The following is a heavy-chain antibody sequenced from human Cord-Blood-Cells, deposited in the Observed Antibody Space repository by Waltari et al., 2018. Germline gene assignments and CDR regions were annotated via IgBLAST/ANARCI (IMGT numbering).Heavy chain of an antibody. Sequence: EVQLLESGGGLVQPGGSLRLSCAASGFTFSSYAMSWVRQAPGKGLEWVSAISGSGGSTYYTDSVKGRFTISRDNSKNTLYLKMNSLRAEDTAVYYCAKDREPLSGGGLDYWGQGTLVTVSS. D-gene: IGHD3-10*01. V-gene: IGHV3-23*01. J-gene: IGHJ4*02. CDR3: AKDREPLSGGGLDY. CDR1: GFTFSSYA. CDR2: ISGSGGST.